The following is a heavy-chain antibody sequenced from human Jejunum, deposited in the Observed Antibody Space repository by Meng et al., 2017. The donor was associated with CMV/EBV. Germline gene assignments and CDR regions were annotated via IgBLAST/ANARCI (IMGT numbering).Heavy chain of an antibody. CDR1: GGSISNSNSY. V-gene: IGHV4-39*07. J-gene: IGHJ5*01. CDR2: IYYSGIGNT. D-gene: IGHD2-15*01. Sequence: SGGSISNSNSYWGWIRQPPGKGLEWVGTIYYSGIGNTFYNPSLKSRLAISVDTSKNQVSLKLSSVTAADTAVYYCASDIATAWFYSWGQGTLVTVSS. CDR3: ASDIATAWFYS.